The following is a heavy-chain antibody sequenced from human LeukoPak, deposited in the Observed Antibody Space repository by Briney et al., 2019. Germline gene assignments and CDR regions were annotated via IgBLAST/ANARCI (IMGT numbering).Heavy chain of an antibody. V-gene: IGHV1-18*04. J-gene: IGHJ5*02. CDR1: GYIFTSYY. CDR2: ISAYNGIT. Sequence: ASVKVSCKASGYIFTSYYMCWVRHGPGQGLGWMGWISAYNGITNNAQKLQGRVTMTTDTSPSTAYMDLRSLRSHGTALYYYASFPPYFSSGPTDWFDPWGQGTLVTVSS. CDR3: ASFPPYFSSGPTDWFDP. D-gene: IGHD6-25*01.